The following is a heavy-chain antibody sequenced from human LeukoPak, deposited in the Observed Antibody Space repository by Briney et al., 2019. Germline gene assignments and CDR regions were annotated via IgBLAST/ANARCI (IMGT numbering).Heavy chain of an antibody. V-gene: IGHV1-24*01. J-gene: IGHJ6*03. CDR2: FDPEDGET. CDR1: GYTLTELP. CDR3: ATARVYYYYMDV. Sequence: ASVKVSCKVSGYTLTELPMHWVRQAPGKGLEWMGGFDPEDGETIYAQKFQGRVTMTEDTSTDTAYMELSSLRSEDTAVYYCATARVYYYYMDVWGKGTTVTVSS. D-gene: IGHD6-13*01.